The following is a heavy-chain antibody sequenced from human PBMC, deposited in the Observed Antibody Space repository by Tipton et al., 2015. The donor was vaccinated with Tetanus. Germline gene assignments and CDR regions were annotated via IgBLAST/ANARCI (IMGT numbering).Heavy chain of an antibody. V-gene: IGHV4-39*01. CDR1: GDSIRGGTFY. J-gene: IGHJ4*02. CDR3: ARHQSGYFTPFDY. CDR2: IYESGDT. Sequence: TLSLTCAVSGDSIRGGTFYWGRIRQPPGKGLEWIGSIYESGDTYYIPSLKSRVTISVDTSKNQFSLNLNSMAAADTGVYYCARHQSGYFTPFDYWGQGNLVTVSS. D-gene: IGHD3-3*01.